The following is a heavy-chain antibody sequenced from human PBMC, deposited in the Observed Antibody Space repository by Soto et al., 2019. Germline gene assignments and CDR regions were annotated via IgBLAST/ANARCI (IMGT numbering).Heavy chain of an antibody. CDR2: IVVGSGNT. D-gene: IGHD3-10*01. CDR3: AARPGSGERSWFDP. CDR1: GFTFTSSA. V-gene: IGHV1-58*02. J-gene: IGHJ5*02. Sequence: ASVKVSCKASGFTFTSSAMQWVRQARGQRLEWIGWIVVGSGNTNYAQKFQERVTITRDMSTSTAYMELSSLRSEDTAVYYCAARPGSGERSWFDPWGQGTLVTVSS.